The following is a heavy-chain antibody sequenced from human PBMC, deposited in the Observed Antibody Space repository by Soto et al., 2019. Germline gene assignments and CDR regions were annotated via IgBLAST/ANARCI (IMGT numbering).Heavy chain of an antibody. J-gene: IGHJ4*02. CDR3: AVIAVAGLDY. CDR2: IYYSGST. Sequence: PSETLSLTCTVSGGSISSSSYYWGWIRQPPGKGLEWIGSIYYSGSTYYNPSLKSRVTISVDTSKNQFSLKLSSVTAADTAVYYCAVIAVAGLDYWGQGTLVTVSS. V-gene: IGHV4-39*01. CDR1: GGSISSSSYY. D-gene: IGHD6-19*01.